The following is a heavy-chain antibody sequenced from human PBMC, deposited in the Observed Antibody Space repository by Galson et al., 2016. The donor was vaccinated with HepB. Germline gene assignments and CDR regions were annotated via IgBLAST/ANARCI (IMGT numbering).Heavy chain of an antibody. CDR2: IKQDGSEK. Sequence: SLRLSCAASGFTFDDYAMHWVRQVPGKGLEWVANIKQDGSEKYYVDSVKGRFTISRDNAKNSLYLQMNSLRAEDTAVYYCASWWQTPASYFDYWGQGTLVTVSS. V-gene: IGHV3-7*01. CDR1: GFTFDDYA. CDR3: ASWWQTPASYFDY. D-gene: IGHD2-8*02. J-gene: IGHJ4*02.